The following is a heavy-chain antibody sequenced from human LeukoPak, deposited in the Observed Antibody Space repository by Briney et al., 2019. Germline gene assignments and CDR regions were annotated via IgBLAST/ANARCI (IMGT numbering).Heavy chain of an antibody. V-gene: IGHV3-21*01. D-gene: IGHD6-13*01. J-gene: IGHJ4*02. CDR3: ARVAGGKFHLDY. CDR1: GFAFSTYS. CDR2: ITSTGTYI. Sequence: GGSLRLSCAASGFAFSTYSMNWVRQAPGKELEWISSITSTGTYIYYADSVKGRFTISRDNAKNSLYLQMNSLRAEDTAVYFCARVAGGKFHLDYWGQGTQVTVSP.